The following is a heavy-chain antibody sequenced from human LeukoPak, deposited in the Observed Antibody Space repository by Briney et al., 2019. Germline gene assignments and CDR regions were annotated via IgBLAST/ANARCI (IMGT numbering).Heavy chain of an antibody. CDR1: GYTLTELS. D-gene: IGHD5-18*01. Sequence: ASVKVSCKVSGYTLTELSMHWVRQAPGKGLEWMGGFDPEDGETIYTQKFQGRVTMTEDTSTDTAYMELSSLRSEDTAVYYCAAGYSYGFDAFDIWGQGTMVTVSS. V-gene: IGHV1-24*01. CDR3: AAGYSYGFDAFDI. J-gene: IGHJ3*02. CDR2: FDPEDGET.